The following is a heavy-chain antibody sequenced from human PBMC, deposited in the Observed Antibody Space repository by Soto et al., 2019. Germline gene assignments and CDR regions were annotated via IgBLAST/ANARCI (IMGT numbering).Heavy chain of an antibody. CDR1: GGTFSSYA. Sequence: SVKVSCKASGGTFSSYAISWVRQAPGQGLEWMGGIIPIFGTANYAQKFQGRVTITADESTSTAYMELSSLRSEDTAVYYCARATASDSSSYWYFDLWGRGTLVTVSS. J-gene: IGHJ2*01. V-gene: IGHV1-69*13. CDR2: IIPIFGTA. D-gene: IGHD6-6*01. CDR3: ARATASDSSSYWYFDL.